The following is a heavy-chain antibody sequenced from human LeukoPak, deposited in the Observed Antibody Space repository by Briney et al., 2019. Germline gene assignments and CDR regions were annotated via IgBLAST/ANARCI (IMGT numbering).Heavy chain of an antibody. CDR3: ARDRGLLWFGELYDP. CDR1: GFTFSSYS. V-gene: IGHV3-21*01. CDR2: ISSSSSYI. Sequence: AGGSLRLSCAASGFTFSSYSMNWVRQAPGKGLEWVSSISSSSSYIYYADSVKGRFTISRDNAKNSLYLQMSSLRAEDTAVYYCARDRGLLWFGELYDPWGQGTLVTVSS. D-gene: IGHD3-10*01. J-gene: IGHJ5*02.